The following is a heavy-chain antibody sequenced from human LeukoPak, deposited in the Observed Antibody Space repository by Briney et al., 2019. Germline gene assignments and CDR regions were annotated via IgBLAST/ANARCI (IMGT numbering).Heavy chain of an antibody. CDR2: INEDGSER. CDR3: ATDRDNSDWQKRFDS. V-gene: IGHV3-7*01. Sequence: GGSLRLSCAASGFSFTTHWMNWFRQAPGKGLEWVANINEDGSERNYVDSVRGRFTISRDNAKNSLHLQMNSLRAEDTAVYYCATDRDNSDWQKRFDSWGQGTLVTVSS. D-gene: IGHD2-21*02. J-gene: IGHJ4*02. CDR1: GFSFTTHW.